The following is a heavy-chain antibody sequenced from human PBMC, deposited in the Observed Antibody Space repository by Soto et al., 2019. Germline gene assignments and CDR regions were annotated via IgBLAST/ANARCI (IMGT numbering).Heavy chain of an antibody. CDR2: ISSSGGST. J-gene: IGHJ4*02. CDR1: GFSFSNAW. V-gene: IGHV3-23*01. CDR3: AKRSAYYFDY. Sequence: PGGSLRLSCAASGFSFSNAWMNWVRLAPGKGVEWVSGISSSGGSTNYADSVKGRFTISRDHSKNTMYLQMNSLRAEDTAVYYCAKRSAYYFDYWGQGTLVTVSS.